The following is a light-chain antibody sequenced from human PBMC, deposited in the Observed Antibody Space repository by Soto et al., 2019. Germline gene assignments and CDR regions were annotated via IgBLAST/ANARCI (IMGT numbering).Light chain of an antibody. V-gene: IGKV1-5*01. J-gene: IGKJ1*01. Sequence: DIQMTQSPSALSASVGDRVTLTCRASQNIGTSLAWYQQKPGRAPKVLIYDVSTLERGVPSRFSGSQFGSEFTLTIRRLQADDFPTYYCQQYSNLATFGQGTNV. CDR2: DVS. CDR3: QQYSNLAT. CDR1: QNIGTS.